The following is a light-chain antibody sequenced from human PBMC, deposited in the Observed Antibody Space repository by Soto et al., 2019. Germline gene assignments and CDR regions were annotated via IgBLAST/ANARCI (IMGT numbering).Light chain of an antibody. Sequence: SVLTQPRSVSGSPGQSVTISCPGNSSDVGGYNYVSWYQQHPGKAPKLMIYDVSKRPSGVPDRFSGSKSGNTASLTISGLQAEDEADYYCCSYAGSYTYVFGTGTKVTVL. CDR3: CSYAGSYTYV. V-gene: IGLV2-11*01. CDR1: SSDVGGYNY. J-gene: IGLJ1*01. CDR2: DVS.